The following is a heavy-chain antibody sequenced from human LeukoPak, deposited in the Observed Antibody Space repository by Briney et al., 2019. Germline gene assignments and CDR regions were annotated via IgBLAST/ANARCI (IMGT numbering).Heavy chain of an antibody. CDR2: IRYDGSNK. CDR3: AREGGYSSSLAY. CDR1: GFTFSSYG. V-gene: IGHV3-30*02. D-gene: IGHD6-13*01. Sequence: GGSLRLSCAASGFTFSSYGMHRVRQAPGKGLEWAAFIRYDGSNKYYADSVKGRFTISRDNTKNTLYLQMNSLRAEDTAVYYCAREGGYSSSLAYWGQGTLVSVSS. J-gene: IGHJ4*02.